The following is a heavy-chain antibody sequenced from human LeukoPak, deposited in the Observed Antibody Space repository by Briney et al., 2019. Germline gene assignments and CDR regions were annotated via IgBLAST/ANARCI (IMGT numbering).Heavy chain of an antibody. Sequence: SETLSLTCAVYGGSFSGYYWSWIRQPPGKGLEWIGEINHSGSTNYNPSLKSRVTISVDTSKNQFSLKLSSMTAADTAVYYCARGNRGSSWYAIWGQGTMVTVSS. CDR2: INHSGST. V-gene: IGHV4-34*01. CDR3: ARGNRGSSWYAI. J-gene: IGHJ3*02. CDR1: GGSFSGYY. D-gene: IGHD6-13*01.